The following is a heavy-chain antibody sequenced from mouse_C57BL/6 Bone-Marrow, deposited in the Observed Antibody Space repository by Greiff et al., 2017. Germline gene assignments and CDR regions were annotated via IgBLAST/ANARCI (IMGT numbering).Heavy chain of an antibody. CDR1: GFTFSSYG. D-gene: IGHD1-1*01. CDR3: ARHVVASMDY. J-gene: IGHJ4*01. Sequence: EVKLVESGGDLVKPGGSLKLCCAASGFTFSSYGMSWVRQTPDKRLEWVATISSGGSYTYYPDSVKGRFTISRDNAKTTLYLQMSSLKSEDTAMYYCARHVVASMDYWGQGTSVTVSS. CDR2: ISSGGSYT. V-gene: IGHV5-6*01.